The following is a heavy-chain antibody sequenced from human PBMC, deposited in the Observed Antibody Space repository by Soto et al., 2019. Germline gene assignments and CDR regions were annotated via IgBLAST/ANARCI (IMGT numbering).Heavy chain of an antibody. CDR1: GFTFSNAW. J-gene: IGHJ4*02. V-gene: IGHV3-15*01. D-gene: IGHD1-26*01. CDR2: IKSKTDGGTT. Sequence: GGSLRLSCAASGFTFSNAWMSWVRQAPGKGLEWVGRIKSKTDGGTTDYAAPVKGRFTITRDDSKNTLYLQMNSLKTEDTAVYYCTTYRWELLRNYFDYWGQGTLVTVSS. CDR3: TTYRWELLRNYFDY.